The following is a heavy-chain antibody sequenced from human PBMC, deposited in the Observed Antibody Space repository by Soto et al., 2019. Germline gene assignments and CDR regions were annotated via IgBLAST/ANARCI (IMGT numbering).Heavy chain of an antibody. V-gene: IGHV3-30*18. J-gene: IGHJ4*02. Sequence: LRLSCSASGFTFSNYAMHSVPQTPGKGLEWVSFLSYDGSNKYYADSVKGRFTISRDNSRNTLYLQMNSLRSEDTAVYYCAKDPYCTNGVCLVPDYWGQGTLVTVSS. CDR3: AKDPYCTNGVCLVPDY. D-gene: IGHD2-8*01. CDR2: LSYDGSNK. CDR1: GFTFSNYA.